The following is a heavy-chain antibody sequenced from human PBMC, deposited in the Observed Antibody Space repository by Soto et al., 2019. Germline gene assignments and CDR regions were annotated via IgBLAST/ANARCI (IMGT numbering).Heavy chain of an antibody. D-gene: IGHD4-4*01. V-gene: IGHV4-31*03. CDR3: ARYSNYVAFYMDV. CDR2: IYYSGGT. Sequence: SETLSLTCTVSGGSISSGGYYWSWIRQHPGKGLEWIGYIYYSGGTYYNPSLKSRVTISVDTSKNQFSLKLSSVTAADTAVYYCARYSNYVAFYMDVWGKGTTVTVS. J-gene: IGHJ6*03. CDR1: GGSISSGGYY.